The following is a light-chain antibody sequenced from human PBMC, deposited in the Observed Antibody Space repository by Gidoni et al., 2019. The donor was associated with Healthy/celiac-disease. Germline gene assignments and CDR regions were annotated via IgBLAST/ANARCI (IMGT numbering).Light chain of an antibody. Sequence: DIVMTQSPLSLPVTPGEPASISCRSSQSLLHSNGYNYLDWYLQKPGQSPQLLIYLGSNRASGVPDRCSGSGSGTDFTLKISRVEAEDVGVHYCMQALQTPLTFGGGTKVEIK. J-gene: IGKJ4*01. CDR2: LGS. CDR3: MQALQTPLT. V-gene: IGKV2-28*01. CDR1: QSLLHSNGYNY.